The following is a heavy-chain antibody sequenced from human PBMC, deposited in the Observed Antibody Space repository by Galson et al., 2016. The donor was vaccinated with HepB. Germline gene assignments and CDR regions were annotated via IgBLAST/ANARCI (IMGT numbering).Heavy chain of an antibody. J-gene: IGHJ2*01. Sequence: SETLSLTCTVSGGSVSSGSYYWSWIRQPPGKGLEWIGYIYYSGSTDYNATLKSRVTISVDTSKNQFSLKLNSVTAADTAVYYCARSRRGGQYFNPWGRGTLVTVSS. CDR2: IYYSGST. CDR3: ARSRRGGQYFNP. V-gene: IGHV4-61*01. CDR1: GGSVSSGSYY. D-gene: IGHD3-16*01.